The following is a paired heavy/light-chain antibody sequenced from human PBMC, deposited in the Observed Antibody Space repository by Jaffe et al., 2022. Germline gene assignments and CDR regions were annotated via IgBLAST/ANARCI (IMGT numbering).Light chain of an antibody. CDR2: KDS. CDR1: ALPKQY. J-gene: IGLJ2*01. V-gene: IGLV3-25*03. Sequence: SYELTQPPSVSVSPGQTARITCSGDALPKQYAYWYQQKPGQAPVLVIYKDSERPSGIPERFSGSSSGTTVTLTISGVQAEDEADYYCQSADSSGTFVVFGGGTKLTVL. CDR3: QSADSSGTFVV.
Heavy chain of an antibody. CDR2: IYHSGST. Sequence: QVQLQESGPGLVKPSGTLSLTCAVSGGSISSSNWWSWVRQPPGKGLEWIGEIYHSGSTNYNPSLKSRVTISVDKSKNQFSLKLSSVTAADTAVYYCADIVVVPAAMLHYFDYWGQGTLVTVSS. D-gene: IGHD2-2*01. CDR1: GGSISSSNW. V-gene: IGHV4-4*02. J-gene: IGHJ4*02. CDR3: ADIVVVPAAMLHYFDY.